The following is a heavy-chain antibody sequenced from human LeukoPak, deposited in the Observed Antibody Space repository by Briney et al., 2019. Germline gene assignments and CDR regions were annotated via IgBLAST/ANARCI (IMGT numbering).Heavy chain of an antibody. CDR1: GFTFSSYG. D-gene: IGHD5-24*01. J-gene: IGHJ4*02. Sequence: GGSLRLSCAASGFTFSSYGMHWVRQAPGKGLEWVAVIWYDGSNKYYADSVKGRFTISRDNSKNTLYLQMNSLRAEDTAVYYCAKVIREVDMSHDYWGQGALVTVSS. CDR2: IWYDGSNK. V-gene: IGHV3-33*06. CDR3: AKVIREVDMSHDY.